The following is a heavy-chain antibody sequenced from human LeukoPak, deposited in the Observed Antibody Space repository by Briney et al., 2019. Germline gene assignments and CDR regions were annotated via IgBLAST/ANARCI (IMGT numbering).Heavy chain of an antibody. V-gene: IGHV1-69*04. Sequence: SVKVSCKASGGTFSSYAISWVRQPPGQELEWMGRIIPILGIANYAQKFQGRVTITADKSTSTAYMELSSLRSEDTAVYYCAREGSSQWLVIGDNWFDPWGQGTLVTASS. J-gene: IGHJ5*02. CDR3: AREGSSQWLVIGDNWFDP. D-gene: IGHD6-19*01. CDR2: IIPILGIA. CDR1: GGTFSSYA.